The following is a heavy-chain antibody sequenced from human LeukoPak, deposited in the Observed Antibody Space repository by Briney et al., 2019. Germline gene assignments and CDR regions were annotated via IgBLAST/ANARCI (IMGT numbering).Heavy chain of an antibody. J-gene: IGHJ4*02. CDR2: IYTSGST. CDR3: ARRGDYAFDY. Sequence: SETLSLTCTVSGGSISSYYWSWIRQPPGKGLEWIGYIYTSGSTNYNPSLKSRVTISVDTSKNQFSLKLSSVTAADTAVYYCARRGDYAFDYWGQRTLVTVSS. V-gene: IGHV4-4*09. CDR1: GGSISSYY. D-gene: IGHD4-17*01.